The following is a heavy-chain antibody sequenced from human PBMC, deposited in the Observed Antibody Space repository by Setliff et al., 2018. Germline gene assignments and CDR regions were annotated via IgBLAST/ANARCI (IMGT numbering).Heavy chain of an antibody. J-gene: IGHJ6*02. Sequence: SETLSLTCTVSGGSISPYFWSWIRQPPGKGLEWIGYIYHNGNTNFNPSLKTRVSMSVDTSKNQNALNLKSVTAADTAVYYCARDRTAYSYGLDVWGQGTTVTVSS. CDR3: ARDRTAYSYGLDV. CDR2: IYHNGNT. V-gene: IGHV4-59*01. D-gene: IGHD5-18*01. CDR1: GGSISPYF.